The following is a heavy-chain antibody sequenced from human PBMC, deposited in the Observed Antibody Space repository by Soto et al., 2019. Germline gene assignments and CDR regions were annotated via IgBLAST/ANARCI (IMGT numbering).Heavy chain of an antibody. Sequence: SGFTFSSYSMHSVRQGPGKELEWDSKISSSSSTIYYAVSVKGRFTISRDNAKNSLYLQMNSLRAEDTAVYYCARVAHYDFWRGYDSIRYYGMVV. D-gene: IGHD3-3*01. CDR1: GFTFSSYS. J-gene: IGHJ6*01. V-gene: IGHV3-48*01. CDR3: ARVAHYDFWRGYDSIRYYGMVV. CDR2: ISSSSSTI.